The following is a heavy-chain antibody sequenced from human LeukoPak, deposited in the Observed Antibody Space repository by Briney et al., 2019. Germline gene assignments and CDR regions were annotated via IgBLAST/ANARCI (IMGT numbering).Heavy chain of an antibody. CDR2: ISHNGSP. V-gene: IGHV4-59*08. J-gene: IGHJ4*02. D-gene: IGHD5-18*01. Sequence: SETLSLTCTVSGDSISNTYWSWIRQSPGKGLEWIGYISHNGSPDYNPSLKSRVTISVDTSENQFSLRLRSVTAADTAVHYCARQADTAMITGGFYFDYWGQGTLVTVSS. CDR3: ARQADTAMITGGFYFDY. CDR1: GDSISNTY.